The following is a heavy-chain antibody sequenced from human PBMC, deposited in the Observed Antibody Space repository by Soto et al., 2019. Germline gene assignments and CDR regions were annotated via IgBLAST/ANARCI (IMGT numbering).Heavy chain of an antibody. CDR2: ISSNGGST. CDR1: GFTFSSYA. CDR3: ARTLYSSYGMDV. D-gene: IGHD6-19*01. V-gene: IGHV3-64*01. Sequence: EVQLVESGGGLVQPGGSLRLSWAASGFTFSSYAMHWVRQAPGKGLEYVSAISSNGGSTYYANSVKGRFTISRDKSKNALYLQMGSLRAEDMAVYYCARTLYSSYGMDVWGQGTTVTVSS. J-gene: IGHJ6*02.